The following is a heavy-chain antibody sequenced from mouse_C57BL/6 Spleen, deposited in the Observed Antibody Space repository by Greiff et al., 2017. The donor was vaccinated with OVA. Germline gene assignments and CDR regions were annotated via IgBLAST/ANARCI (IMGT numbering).Heavy chain of an antibody. J-gene: IGHJ2*01. CDR3: ARGYYGSSPDY. V-gene: IGHV1-22*01. CDR2: INPNNGGT. Sequence: VQLKESGPELVKPGASVKMSCKASGYTFTDYNMHWVKQSHGKSLEWIGYINPNNGGTSYNQKFKGKATLTVNKSSSTAYMELRSLTSEDSAVYYCARGYYGSSPDYWGQGTTLTVSS. CDR1: GYTFTDYN. D-gene: IGHD1-1*01.